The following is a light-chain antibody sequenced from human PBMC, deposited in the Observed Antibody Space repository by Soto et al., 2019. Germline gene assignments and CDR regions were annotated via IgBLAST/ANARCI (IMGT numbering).Light chain of an antibody. J-gene: IGLJ2*01. CDR1: SSNIGSNT. CDR2: TNH. Sequence: QSVLTQPPSASGTPGQRVTISCSGSSSNIGSNTVNWYQQLPGTAPTLLIYTNHQRPSGVSDRFSGSKSGTSASLAISGLQSVDEADYYCAAWDGSLDGVLFGGGTKLTVL. CDR3: AAWDGSLDGVL. V-gene: IGLV1-44*01.